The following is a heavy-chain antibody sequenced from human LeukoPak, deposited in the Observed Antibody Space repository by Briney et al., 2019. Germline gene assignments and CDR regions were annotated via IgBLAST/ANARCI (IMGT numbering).Heavy chain of an antibody. J-gene: IGHJ5*02. CDR1: GFSLSTSGVG. D-gene: IGHD6-13*01. CDR3: AHRQGCSWYEDVWFDP. CDR2: IYWDDDK. Sequence: SGPTLVNPTQTLTLTCTFSGFSLSTSGVGVGWIRQPPGKALEWLALIYWDDDKRYSPSLKSRLTITKDTSKNQVVLTMTNMDPVDTATYYCAHRQGCSWYEDVWFDPWGQGTLVTVSS. V-gene: IGHV2-5*02.